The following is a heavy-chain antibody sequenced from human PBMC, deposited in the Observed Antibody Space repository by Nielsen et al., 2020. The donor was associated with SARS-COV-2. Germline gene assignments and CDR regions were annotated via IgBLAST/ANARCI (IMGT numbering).Heavy chain of an antibody. CDR1: GGSISSYY. V-gene: IGHV4-59*01. CDR2: IYYSGST. CDR3: ARGPSLLRYFDWLFSH. J-gene: IGHJ4*02. Sequence: SETLSLTCTVSGGSISSYYWSWIRQPPGKGLEWIGYIYYSGSTNYNPSLKSRVTISVDTSKNQFSLKLSSVTAADTAVYYCARGPSLLRYFDWLFSHWGQGTLVTVSS. D-gene: IGHD3-9*01.